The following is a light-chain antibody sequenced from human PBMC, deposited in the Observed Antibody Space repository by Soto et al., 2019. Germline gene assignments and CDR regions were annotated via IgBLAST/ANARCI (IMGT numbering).Light chain of an antibody. Sequence: IVMKQSAATLSVYPGKRATLSCRASQNISSYLIWYQQKPGQAPRLLIYDVSNRATGIPARFSGSGSGTDFSLTISSLEPEDFAVYYCQQRSHWPRTFGQGTKVDIK. CDR2: DVS. CDR1: QNISSY. J-gene: IGKJ1*01. V-gene: IGKV3-11*01. CDR3: QQRSHWPRT.